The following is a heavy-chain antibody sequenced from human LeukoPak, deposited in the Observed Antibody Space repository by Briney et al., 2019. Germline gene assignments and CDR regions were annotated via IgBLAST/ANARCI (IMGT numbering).Heavy chain of an antibody. V-gene: IGHV4-59*01. CDR3: ARLYCSRTSCYYSN. CDR1: GGSISSYY. Sequence: SETLSLTCTVSGGSISSYYWGWIRQPPGKGLEWIGHIYYSGSTNYNPSLKSRVTISIDTSKNQFSLRLSSVTAADTAIYYCARLYCSRTSCYYSNWGQGTLVTVSS. J-gene: IGHJ4*02. CDR2: IYYSGST. D-gene: IGHD2-2*01.